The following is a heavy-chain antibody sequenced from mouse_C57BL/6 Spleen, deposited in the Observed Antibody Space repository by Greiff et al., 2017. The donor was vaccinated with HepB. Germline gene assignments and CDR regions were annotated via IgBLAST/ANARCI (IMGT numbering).Heavy chain of an antibody. CDR3: ARFGGSDWYFDV. CDR2: ISYDGSN. V-gene: IGHV3-6*01. CDR1: GYSITSGYY. Sequence: EVKLVESGPGLVKPSQSLSLTCSVPGYSITSGYYWNWIRQFPGNKLEWMGYISYDGSNNYNPSLKNRISITRDTSKNQFFLKLNSVTTEDTATYYCARFGGSDWYFDVWGTGTTVTVSS. J-gene: IGHJ1*03. D-gene: IGHD1-1*02.